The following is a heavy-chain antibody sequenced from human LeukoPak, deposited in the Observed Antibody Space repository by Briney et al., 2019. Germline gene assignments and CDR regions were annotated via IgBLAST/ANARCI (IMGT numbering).Heavy chain of an antibody. CDR2: ISSSGSTI. V-gene: IGHV3-48*03. J-gene: IGHJ6*04. Sequence: GGSLRLSCAASGFTFSSYEMNWVRQAPGKGLEWVSYISSSGSTIHYADSVKGRFTISRDNAKNSLYLQMNSLRAEDTAVYYCAREPVVPAANYSYYGMDVWGKGTTVTVSS. CDR3: AREPVVPAANYSYYGMDV. CDR1: GFTFSSYE. D-gene: IGHD2-2*01.